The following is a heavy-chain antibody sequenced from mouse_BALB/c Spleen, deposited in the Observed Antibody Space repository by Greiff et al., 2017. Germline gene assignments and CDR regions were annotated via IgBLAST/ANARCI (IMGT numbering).Heavy chain of an antibody. Sequence: VQLQESGAELMKPGASVKISCKASGYTFSGYWIEWVKQRPGHGLEWIGEIFPGSDSTNYNEKFKGKATFTADTSSNTAYMQLSSLTSEDSAVYCCTGGFAYWGQGTLVTVSA. CDR3: TGGFAY. V-gene: IGHV1-9*01. J-gene: IGHJ3*01. CDR2: IFPGSDST. CDR1: GYTFSGYW.